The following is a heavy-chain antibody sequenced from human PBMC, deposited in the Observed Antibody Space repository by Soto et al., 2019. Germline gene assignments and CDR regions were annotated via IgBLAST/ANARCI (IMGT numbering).Heavy chain of an antibody. V-gene: IGHV3-66*01. CDR2: IYSGATT. D-gene: IGHD3-9*01. CDR1: GITVSGNY. J-gene: IGHJ4*02. Sequence: EVQLADSGGGLVQPGGSLRLSCAASGITVSGNYMSWVRQAPGKGLEWVSVIYSGATTYYGDSVKGRFTISRDNSKNTRYLQMSSLRAEDTGVDYCARGSWVNGCVVGAYFDYWGQGTRVTVSS. CDR3: ARGSWVNGCVVGAYFDY.